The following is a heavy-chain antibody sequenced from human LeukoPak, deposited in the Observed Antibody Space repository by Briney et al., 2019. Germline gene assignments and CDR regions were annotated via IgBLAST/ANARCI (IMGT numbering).Heavy chain of an antibody. Sequence: SETLSLTCAVYGGSFSGYYWSWIRPPPGKGREWSGETNHSGSTNYNPSLKRRVTISVDTTKDQFCLRLSSVTAADTAVYYCARRSSGNSRYYYDSSGYYRGYYYMDVWGKGTTVTISS. J-gene: IGHJ6*03. CDR3: ARRSSGNSRYYYDSSGYYRGYYYMDV. CDR2: TNHSGST. V-gene: IGHV4-34*01. CDR1: GGSFSGYY. D-gene: IGHD3-22*01.